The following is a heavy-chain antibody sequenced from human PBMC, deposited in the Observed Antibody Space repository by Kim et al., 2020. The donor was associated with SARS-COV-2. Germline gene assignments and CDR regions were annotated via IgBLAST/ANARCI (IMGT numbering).Heavy chain of an antibody. Sequence: GGSLRLSCAASGFTFSSYGMHWVRQAPGKGLEWVAVISYDGSNKYYADSVKGRFTISRDNSKNTLYLQMNSLRAEDTAVYYCAKGNILTGPELFYWGQGTLVTVSS. CDR2: ISYDGSNK. CDR1: GFTFSSYG. V-gene: IGHV3-30*18. CDR3: AKGNILTGPELFY. D-gene: IGHD3-9*01. J-gene: IGHJ4*02.